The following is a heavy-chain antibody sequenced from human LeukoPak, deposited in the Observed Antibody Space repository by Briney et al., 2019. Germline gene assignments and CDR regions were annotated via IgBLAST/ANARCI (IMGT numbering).Heavy chain of an antibody. V-gene: IGHV4-31*03. Sequence: SQTLSLTCTVSGGSISSGGYYWSWIRQHPGKGLEWIGYIYYSGSTYYNPSLKSRVTISVDTSKNQFSLKLSSVTAADTAVYYCARSQITMVRGVIITFYYWGQGTLVTVSS. D-gene: IGHD3-10*01. J-gene: IGHJ4*02. CDR2: IYYSGST. CDR3: ARSQITMVRGVIITFYY. CDR1: GGSISSGGYY.